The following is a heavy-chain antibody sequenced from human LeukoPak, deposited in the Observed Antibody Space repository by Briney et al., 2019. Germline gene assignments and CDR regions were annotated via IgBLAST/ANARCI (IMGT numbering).Heavy chain of an antibody. CDR1: GFNFSTYW. V-gene: IGHV3-7*01. J-gene: IGHJ2*01. Sequence: GGSLRLSCTASGFNFSTYWMTWVRQVPGKGLEWVANIKEDGSEIYYVDAVKGRFTISRDNAKNALYLQMNSLRAEDTAVYYCARDGVDWYFDLWGRGTLVTVSS. CDR3: ARDGVDWYFDL. D-gene: IGHD3-16*01. CDR2: IKEDGSEI.